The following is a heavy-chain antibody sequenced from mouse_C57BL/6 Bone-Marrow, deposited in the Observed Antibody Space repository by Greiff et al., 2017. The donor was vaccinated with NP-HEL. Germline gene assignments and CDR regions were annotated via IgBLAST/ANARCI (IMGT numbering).Heavy chain of an antibody. D-gene: IGHD2-4*01. V-gene: IGHV10-1*01. CDR3: VRGGLVAY. CDR2: IRSKSNNYAT. CDR1: GFSFNTYA. Sequence: EVMLVESGGGLVQPKGSLQLSCAASGFSFNTYAMNWVRQAPGKGLEWVARIRSKSNNYATYYAESVQDRFTISRDYSETILYLQMNNLKTEDTAMYSCVRGGLVAYWGQGTLVTVSA. J-gene: IGHJ3*01.